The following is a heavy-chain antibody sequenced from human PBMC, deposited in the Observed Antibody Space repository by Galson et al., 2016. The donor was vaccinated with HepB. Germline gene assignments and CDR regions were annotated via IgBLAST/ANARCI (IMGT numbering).Heavy chain of an antibody. CDR2: IKSKTDGGTT. Sequence: SLRLSCAASGFTFSNAWMSWVRQAPGKGLEWVGRIKSKTDGGTTDYAAPVKGRFTISRDDSKNTLYLQMNSLRAEDTAVYYCAREGADIAVAATAYDYWGQGTLVTVSS. CDR1: GFTFSNAW. D-gene: IGHD6-19*01. V-gene: IGHV3-15*01. CDR3: AREGADIAVAATAYDY. J-gene: IGHJ4*02.